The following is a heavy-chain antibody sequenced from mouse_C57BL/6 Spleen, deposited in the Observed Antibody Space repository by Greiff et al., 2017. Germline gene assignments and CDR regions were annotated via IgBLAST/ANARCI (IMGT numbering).Heavy chain of an antibody. CDR1: GFNIKDDY. D-gene: IGHD1-1*01. Sequence: EVQRVESGAELVRPGASVKLSCTASGFNIKDDYMHWVKQRPEQGLEWIGWIDPENGDTEYASKFQGKATITADTSSNTAYLQLSSLTSEDTAVYYCTTIHYYGSSSFAYWGQGTLVTVSA. V-gene: IGHV14-4*01. CDR2: IDPENGDT. CDR3: TTIHYYGSSSFAY. J-gene: IGHJ3*01.